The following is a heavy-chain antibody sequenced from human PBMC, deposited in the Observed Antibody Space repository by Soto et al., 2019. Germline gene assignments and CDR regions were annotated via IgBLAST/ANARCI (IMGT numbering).Heavy chain of an antibody. D-gene: IGHD1-26*01. CDR3: ARGRPWDWLES. CDR1: GGTFSSYA. V-gene: IGHV1-69*01. J-gene: IGHJ5*01. CDR2: FIPIFSFA. Sequence: QVQLVQSGAEVKKPGSSVRVSCKSSGGTFSSYAISWVRQAPGQGLQWMGGFIPIFSFAKVAETFQGRVTVTADESTATAYMDLSSRKSDDTAVYYCARGRPWDWLESWGQGNLVTVSS.